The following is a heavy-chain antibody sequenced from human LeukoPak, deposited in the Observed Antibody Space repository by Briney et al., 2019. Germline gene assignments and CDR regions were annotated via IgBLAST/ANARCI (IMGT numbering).Heavy chain of an antibody. CDR2: TSYDGSNK. D-gene: IGHD1-26*01. CDR3: AKDLYRMVGVTRDTFDI. J-gene: IGHJ3*02. CDR1: GFTFSSYG. Sequence: LPGGSLRLSCAASGFTFSSYGMHWVRQAPGKGLEWVAVTSYDGSNKYYADSVKGRFTISRDNSKNALYLQMNSLRAEDTVVSSCAKDLYRMVGVTRDTFDIWGQGTMVTVFS. V-gene: IGHV3-30*18.